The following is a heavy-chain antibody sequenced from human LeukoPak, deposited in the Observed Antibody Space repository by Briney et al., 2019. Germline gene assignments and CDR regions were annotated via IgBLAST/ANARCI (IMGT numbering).Heavy chain of an antibody. CDR3: ARAGGYCSGGSCYGYYFDY. CDR1: GFPFTDYY. V-gene: IGHV3-72*01. Sequence: GGSQRLSCAASGFPFTDYYMYWVRQAPGKGLEWVGRIRLKGDSYTTEYAASVKGRFTISRDDSKDSLYLQMNNLKTEDTAVYYCARAGGYCSGGSCYGYYFDYWGQGTLVTVSS. J-gene: IGHJ4*02. CDR2: IRLKGDSYTT. D-gene: IGHD2-15*01.